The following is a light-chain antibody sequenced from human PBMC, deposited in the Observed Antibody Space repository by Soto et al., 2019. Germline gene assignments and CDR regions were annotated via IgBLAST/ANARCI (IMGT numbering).Light chain of an antibody. V-gene: IGLV2-8*01. CDR1: SSDVGGYNY. CDR3: SSYAGSDSVL. Sequence: QSALTQPPSVSGSPGHSLTISCTGTSSDVGGYNYVSWYHHHPGKAPKLIIYEVFKRPSGVPDRFSGSKSGNTASLTVSGLQAEDEDYYYCSSYAGSDSVLFGGGTQLTVL. J-gene: IGLJ3*02. CDR2: EVF.